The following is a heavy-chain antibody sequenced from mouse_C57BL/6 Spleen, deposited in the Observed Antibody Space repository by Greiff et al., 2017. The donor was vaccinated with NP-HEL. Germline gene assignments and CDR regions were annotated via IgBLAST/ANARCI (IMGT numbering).Heavy chain of an antibody. D-gene: IGHD2-1*01. CDR3: ARDGNHVYFDY. Sequence: EVKLQESGPGLVKPSQSLSLTCSVTGYSITSGYYWNWIRQFPGNKLEWMGYISYDGSNNYNPSLKNRISITRDTSKNQFFLKLNSVTTEDTATYYCARDGNHVYFDYWGQGTTLTVSS. J-gene: IGHJ2*01. CDR2: ISYDGSN. CDR1: GYSITSGYY. V-gene: IGHV3-6*01.